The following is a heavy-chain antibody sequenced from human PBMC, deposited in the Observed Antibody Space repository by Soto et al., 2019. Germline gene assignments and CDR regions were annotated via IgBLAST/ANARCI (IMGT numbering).Heavy chain of an antibody. D-gene: IGHD6-6*01. CDR1: GGSISSGGYY. Sequence: SETLSLTCTVSGGSISSGGYYWSWIRQHPGKGLEWIGYIYYSGSTYYNPSLKSRVTISVDTSKNQFSLKLSSVTAADTAVYYCARGRSSSPKGYFQHWGQGTLVTVSS. CDR2: IYYSGST. V-gene: IGHV4-31*03. CDR3: ARGRSSSPKGYFQH. J-gene: IGHJ1*01.